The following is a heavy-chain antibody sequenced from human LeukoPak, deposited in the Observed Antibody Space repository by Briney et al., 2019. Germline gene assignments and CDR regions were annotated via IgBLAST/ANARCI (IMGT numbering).Heavy chain of an antibody. CDR2: ISSSSSTI. CDR1: GFTFSSYS. Sequence: PGGSLRLSCAAPGFTFSSYSMNWVRQAPGKGLEWVSYISSSSSTIYYADSVKGRFTISRDNAKNSLYLQMNSLRDEDTAVYYCARGILRGSYTLDYFDYWGQGTLVTVSS. D-gene: IGHD1-26*01. CDR3: ARGILRGSYTLDYFDY. J-gene: IGHJ4*02. V-gene: IGHV3-48*02.